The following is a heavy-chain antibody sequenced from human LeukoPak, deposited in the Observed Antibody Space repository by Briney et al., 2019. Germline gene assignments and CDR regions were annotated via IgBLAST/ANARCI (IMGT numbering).Heavy chain of an antibody. J-gene: IGHJ4*02. V-gene: IGHV1-2*02. D-gene: IGHD6-19*01. Sequence: GASVKVSCKASGYTFTGYYMHWVRQAPGQGPEWMGWINPNSGGTNYAQKFQGRVTMTRDTSISTAYMELSRLRSDDTAVYYCARGRIAVAGTLDYWGQGTLVTVSS. CDR2: INPNSGGT. CDR1: GYTFTGYY. CDR3: ARGRIAVAGTLDY.